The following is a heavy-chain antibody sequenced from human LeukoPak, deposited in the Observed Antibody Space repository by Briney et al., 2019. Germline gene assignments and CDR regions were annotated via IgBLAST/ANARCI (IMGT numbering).Heavy chain of an antibody. Sequence: GGSLRLSCSASGFTFSSYAMSWVRQAPGKGLEWVSAISGSGGSTYYADSVKGRFTISRDNSKNTLYLQMNSLRAEDTAVYYCAKDNDYDSSGYTYWGQGTLVTVSS. CDR2: ISGSGGST. CDR1: GFTFSSYA. V-gene: IGHV3-23*01. CDR3: AKDNDYDSSGYTY. J-gene: IGHJ4*02. D-gene: IGHD3-22*01.